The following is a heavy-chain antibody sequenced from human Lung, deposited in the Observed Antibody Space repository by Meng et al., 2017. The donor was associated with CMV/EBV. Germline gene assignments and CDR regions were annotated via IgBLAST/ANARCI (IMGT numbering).Heavy chain of an antibody. CDR3: ARATGYCSSTSCYTTFYYDYGMDV. Sequence: SETLSLXCTVSGGSISSSSYYWGWIRQPPGKGLEWIGSIYYSGSTYYNPSLKSRVTISVDTSKNQFSLKLNSVTAADTAVYYCARATGYCSSTSCYTTFYYDYGMDVWGQGTXVTVSS. CDR2: IYYSGST. CDR1: GGSISSSSYY. V-gene: IGHV4-39*07. J-gene: IGHJ6*02. D-gene: IGHD2-2*02.